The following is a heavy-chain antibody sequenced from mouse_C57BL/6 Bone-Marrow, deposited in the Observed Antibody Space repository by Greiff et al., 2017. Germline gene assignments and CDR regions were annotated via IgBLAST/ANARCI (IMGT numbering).Heavy chain of an antibody. J-gene: IGHJ3*01. CDR2: INPSTGGT. CDR3: ARESYLLSFAY. V-gene: IGHV1-42*01. D-gene: IGHD2-10*01. Sequence: VQLQQSGPELVKPGASVKISCKASGYSFTGYYMNWVKQSPEKSLEWIGEINPSTGGTTYNKKFKAKATLTVDKSSSTAYMQLKSLTSEDSAVYYCARESYLLSFAYWGQGTLVTVSA. CDR1: GYSFTGYY.